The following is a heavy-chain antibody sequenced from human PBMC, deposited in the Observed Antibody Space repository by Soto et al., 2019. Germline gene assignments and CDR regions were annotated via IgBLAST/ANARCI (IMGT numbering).Heavy chain of an antibody. D-gene: IGHD6-19*01. CDR2: ISGASTDI. J-gene: IGHJ3*01. Sequence: EMLLVESGGGLVKRGGSLRLSCAASRLSVSYYNMNWVRQAPGKGLEWVSSISGASTDIYYADSVKGRFTISRDNAKNSLYLQMNSLRADDTALYYCAMSRRSGSDAFDVWGQGTMVTVSS. CDR1: RLSVSYYN. CDR3: AMSRRSGSDAFDV. V-gene: IGHV3-21*06.